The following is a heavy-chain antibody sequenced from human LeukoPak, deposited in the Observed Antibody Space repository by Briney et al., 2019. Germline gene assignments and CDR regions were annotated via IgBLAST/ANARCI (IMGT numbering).Heavy chain of an antibody. V-gene: IGHV3-21*01. CDR3: ARADGDYRGYFDY. CDR2: ISSSSSYI. Sequence: GGSLRLSCAASGFTFSSYSMNWVRQAPGKGLEWVSSISSSSSYIYYADLVKGRFTISRDNAKNSLYLQMNSLRAEDTAVYYCARADGDYRGYFDYWGQGTLVTVSS. J-gene: IGHJ4*02. CDR1: GFTFSSYS. D-gene: IGHD4-17*01.